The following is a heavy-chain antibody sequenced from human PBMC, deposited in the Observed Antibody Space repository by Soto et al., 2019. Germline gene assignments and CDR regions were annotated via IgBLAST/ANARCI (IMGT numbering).Heavy chain of an antibody. CDR3: AKGGVPTATNALYFDY. V-gene: IGHV3-23*01. J-gene: IGHJ4*02. CDR2: ISGGGST. Sequence: GGSLRLSCVASGFTFSSYAMSWVRQAPGKGLEWVSAISGGGSTYHADSVKGRFTISRDNSKNTLYLQMNSLRAEDTAVYYCAKGGVPTATNALYFDYWGQGNLVTVSS. CDR1: GFTFSSYA. D-gene: IGHD4-4*01.